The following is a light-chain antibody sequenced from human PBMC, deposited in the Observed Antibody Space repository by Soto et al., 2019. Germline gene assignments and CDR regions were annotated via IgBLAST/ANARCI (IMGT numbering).Light chain of an antibody. J-gene: IGLJ1*01. Sequence: QSALTQPVSVSGSPGQSITISCTGTSSDVGNYDYVSWYQQYPGKAPKLMIYAVGRRPSGVSNRFSGSKSGNTASLTISGLQAEDEADYYCTSYTPSSTYVFGTGTKVTVL. CDR2: AVG. CDR3: TSYTPSSTYV. CDR1: SSDVGNYDY. V-gene: IGLV2-14*03.